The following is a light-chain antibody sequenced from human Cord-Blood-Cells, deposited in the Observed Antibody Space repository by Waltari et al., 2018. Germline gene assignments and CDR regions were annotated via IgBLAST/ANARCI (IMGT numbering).Light chain of an antibody. Sequence: QSVLTQSPSASGTPGQRVTISCSGSSSNTGSNTVNCYQQLPGTAPKLLIYSSKQRPSGVPDRFSGSKSGTSASLAISGLQSEDEADYYCAAWDDSLNGPVFGGGTKLTVL. V-gene: IGLV1-44*01. J-gene: IGLJ3*02. CDR3: AAWDDSLNGPV. CDR1: SSNTGSNT. CDR2: SSK.